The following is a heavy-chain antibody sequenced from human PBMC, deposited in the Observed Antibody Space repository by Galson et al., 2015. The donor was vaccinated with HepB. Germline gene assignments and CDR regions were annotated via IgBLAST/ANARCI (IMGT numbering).Heavy chain of an antibody. D-gene: IGHD3-3*01. V-gene: IGHV3-30*04. Sequence: SLRLSCAASGFTFSSYAMHWVRQAPGKGLEWVAVISYDGSNKYYADSVKGRFTISRDNSKNTLYLQMNSLRAEDTAVYYRARVYEAYYFDYWGQGTLVTVSS. CDR2: ISYDGSNK. J-gene: IGHJ4*02. CDR1: GFTFSSYA. CDR3: ARVYEAYYFDY.